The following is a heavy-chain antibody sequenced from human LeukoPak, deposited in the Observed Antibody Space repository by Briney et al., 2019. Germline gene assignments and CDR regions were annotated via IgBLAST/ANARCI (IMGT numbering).Heavy chain of an antibody. Sequence: PGGSLRLSCAASGFTFSHYYMSWVRQAPGKGLEWVANIKQDGSEQFYLDSVKGRFTISRDNAKNALYLQMHSLRVEDTAVYYCARESIVVVPTTMDDASDIWGQGTMVTVPS. CDR1: GFTFSHYY. V-gene: IGHV3-7*01. CDR3: ARESIVVVPTTMDDASDI. D-gene: IGHD2-2*01. CDR2: IKQDGSEQ. J-gene: IGHJ3*02.